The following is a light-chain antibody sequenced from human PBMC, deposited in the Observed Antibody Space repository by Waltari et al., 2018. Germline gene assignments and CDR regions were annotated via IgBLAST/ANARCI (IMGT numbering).Light chain of an antibody. CDR2: VDA. CDR1: QSVSSN. J-gene: IGKJ1*01. CDR3: QQYNNWPTWT. V-gene: IGKV3-15*01. Sequence: IVMTQYEGTLSVSPGERATLSCRASQSVSSNLAWYQQKPGQAPRLLIYVDATRATGIPARFSGMLCGTEFTLYISSMQCADFAVYYCQQYNNWPTWTFGQGTKVEIK.